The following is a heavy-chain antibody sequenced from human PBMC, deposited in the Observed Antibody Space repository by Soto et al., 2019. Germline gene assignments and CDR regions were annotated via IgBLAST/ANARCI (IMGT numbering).Heavy chain of an antibody. CDR1: GFTFSSYI. CDR3: ARDDDILTGPH. D-gene: IGHD3-9*01. J-gene: IGHJ4*02. CDR2: ISSSSSYI. Sequence: GGSLRLSCAASGFTFSSYIMNWVRQAPGKGLEWVSSISSSSSYIYYADSVKGRFTISRDNAKNSLYLQMNSLRAEDTAVYYCARDDDILTGPHWGQGTLVTVSS. V-gene: IGHV3-21*01.